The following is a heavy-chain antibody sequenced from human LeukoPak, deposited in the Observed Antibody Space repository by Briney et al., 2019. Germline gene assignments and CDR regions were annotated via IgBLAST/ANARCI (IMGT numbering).Heavy chain of an antibody. J-gene: IGHJ4*02. CDR3: AKGGDYYGSGSPFDY. V-gene: IGHV3-23*01. D-gene: IGHD3-10*01. Sequence: GGSLRLSGAASGFTFSSYAMSWVRQAPGKGLEWVSAISDSGGSTYYADSVKGRFTISRDNSKNTLYLQMNSLRAEDTAVYYCAKGGDYYGSGSPFDYWGQGTLVTVSS. CDR1: GFTFSSYA. CDR2: ISDSGGST.